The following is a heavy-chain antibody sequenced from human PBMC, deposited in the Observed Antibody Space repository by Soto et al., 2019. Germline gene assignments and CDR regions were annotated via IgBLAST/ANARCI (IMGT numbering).Heavy chain of an antibody. D-gene: IGHD1-1*01. CDR3: ARALPEIRMMEGGSFDP. CDR1: AYTFTDYY. J-gene: IGHJ5*02. Sequence: ASVKVSCKASAYTFTDYYIHWVRQAPGQGLEWMGWINPNSGGSYSAQKFLGRVTMPRDTSITTAYMELSRLRSDDTAVYYCARALPEIRMMEGGSFDPWGQGTVVTVSS. CDR2: INPNSGGS. V-gene: IGHV1-2*02.